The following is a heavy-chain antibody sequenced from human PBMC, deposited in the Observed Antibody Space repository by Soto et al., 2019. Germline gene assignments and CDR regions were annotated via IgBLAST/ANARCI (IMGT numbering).Heavy chain of an antibody. D-gene: IGHD6-13*01. V-gene: IGHV3-30*18. CDR2: ISYDGSNK. Sequence: GGSLRLSCAASGFTFSSYGMHWVRQAPGKGLEWVAVISYDGSNKYYADSVKGRFTISRDNSKNTLYLQMNSLRAEDTAVYYCXKILADSSSWYGAPFDYWGQGTLVTVSS. J-gene: IGHJ4*02. CDR3: XKILADSSSWYGAPFDY. CDR1: GFTFSSYG.